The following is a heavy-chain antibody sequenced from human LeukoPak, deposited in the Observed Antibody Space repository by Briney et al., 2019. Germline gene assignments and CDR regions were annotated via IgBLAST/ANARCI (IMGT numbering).Heavy chain of an antibody. CDR1: GFTFSSYS. Sequence: GGSLRLSCAASGFTFSSYSMNWVRQAPGKGLEWVSYISSRSSTIYYADSVKGRFTISRDNAKNSLYLQMNSLRAEDTAVYYCARDSGYDFWSGYYYYWFFDLWGRGTLVTVSS. CDR2: ISSRSSTI. J-gene: IGHJ2*01. V-gene: IGHV3-48*04. CDR3: ARDSGYDFWSGYYYYWFFDL. D-gene: IGHD3-3*01.